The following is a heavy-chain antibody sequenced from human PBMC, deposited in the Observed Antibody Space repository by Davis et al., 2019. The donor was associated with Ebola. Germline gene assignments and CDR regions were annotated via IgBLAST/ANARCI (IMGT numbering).Heavy chain of an antibody. Sequence: KVSCKGSGYSFTSYWIGWVRQMPGKGLEWMGSIYPGDSDTRYSPSFQGQVTISADKSISTDYLQWSSLKASDTAMYYCARRGSTMFNWFDPWGQGTLVTVSS. D-gene: IGHD3-10*02. CDR2: IYPGDSDT. J-gene: IGHJ5*02. CDR1: GYSFTSYW. V-gene: IGHV5-51*01. CDR3: ARRGSTMFNWFDP.